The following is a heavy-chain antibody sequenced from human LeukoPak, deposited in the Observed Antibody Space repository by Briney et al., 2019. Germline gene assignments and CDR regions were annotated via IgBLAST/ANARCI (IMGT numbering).Heavy chain of an antibody. CDR2: INPNSGGT. CDR1: GYTFTGYY. D-gene: IGHD6-13*01. J-gene: IGHJ4*02. Sequence: ASVKVSCKASGYTFTGYYMHWVRQAPGQGLEWMGWINPNSGGTNYAQKFQGRVTMTRDTSISTAYMELSRLRSDDTAVYYCARRYSSSWYGLTLGSDYWGQGTLVTVSS. CDR3: ARRYSSSWYGLTLGSDY. V-gene: IGHV1-2*02.